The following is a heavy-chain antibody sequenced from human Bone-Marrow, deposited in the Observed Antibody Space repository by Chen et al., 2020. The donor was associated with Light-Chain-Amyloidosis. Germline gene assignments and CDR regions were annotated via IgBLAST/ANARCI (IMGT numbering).Heavy chain of an antibody. CDR1: GDSSKKLA. V-gene: IGHV1-69*01. J-gene: IGHJ5*02. Sequence: QVQLVQSGADVTKPGSSLKGSCKASGDSSKKLAISLVRRAPGEGLEWMGGIIPVFGTADYAQRFQGRVTINADESTNTVYLELRRLRPEDTGMYFCASDPYLRGRGRFDTWGQGTLVTVSS. D-gene: IGHD3-16*01. CDR3: ASDPYLRGRGRFDT. CDR2: IIPVFGTA.